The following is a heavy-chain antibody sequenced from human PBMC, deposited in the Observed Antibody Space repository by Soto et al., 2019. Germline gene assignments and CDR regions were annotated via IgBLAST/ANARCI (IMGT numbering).Heavy chain of an antibody. CDR3: ARVKRYYDILTGYFPRYYGMDV. J-gene: IGHJ6*02. D-gene: IGHD3-9*01. CDR2: IYYSGST. Sequence: QVQLQESGPGLVKPSQTLSLTCTVSGGSISSGGYYWSWIRQHPGKGLEWIGYIYYSGSTYYNPSLKSRVTISVDTSKNQFSLKLSSVTAADTAVYYCARVKRYYDILTGYFPRYYGMDVWGQGTTVTVSS. CDR1: GGSISSGGYY. V-gene: IGHV4-31*03.